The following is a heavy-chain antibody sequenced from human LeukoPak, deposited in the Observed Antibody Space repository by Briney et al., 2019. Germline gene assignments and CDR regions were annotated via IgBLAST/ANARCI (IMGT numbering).Heavy chain of an antibody. CDR2: IIPIFGIA. CDR1: GGTFSSYA. J-gene: IGHJ4*02. Sequence: SVKVSCKASGGTFSSYAISWVRQAPGQGLEWMGRIIPIFGIANYAQKFQGRVTITADKSTSTAYMELSSLRSEDTAVYYCARDLPTRDYYDSSGYYRYWGQGTLVTVSS. V-gene: IGHV1-69*04. D-gene: IGHD3-22*01. CDR3: ARDLPTRDYYDSSGYYRY.